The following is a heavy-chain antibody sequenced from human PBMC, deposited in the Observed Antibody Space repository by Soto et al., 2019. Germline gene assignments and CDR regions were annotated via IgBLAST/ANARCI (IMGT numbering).Heavy chain of an antibody. CDR3: ARQINYICGS. Sequence: GESLKISCKGSGYSFTSYWISWVRQMPGKGLEWMGRIDPSDSHATYSPSFQGQVTISIDGSISTAYLQWSSLEASDTAMYYCARQINYICGSWGQGTLVTVSS. CDR1: GYSFTSYW. V-gene: IGHV5-10-1*04. J-gene: IGHJ5*02. CDR2: IDPSDSHA. D-gene: IGHD4-4*01.